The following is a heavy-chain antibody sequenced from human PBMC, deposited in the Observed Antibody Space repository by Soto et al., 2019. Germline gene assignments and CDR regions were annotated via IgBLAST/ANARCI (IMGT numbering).Heavy chain of an antibody. D-gene: IGHD6-19*01. CDR2: IKQDGSEK. CDR3: ARDSGWSYNWFDP. CDR1: GFTFSSYW. Sequence: QPGGSLRLSCAASGFTFSSYWMSWVRQAPGKGLEWVANIKQDGSEKYYVDSVKGRFTISRDNAKNSLYLQMNSLRAEDTAVYYCARDSGWSYNWFDPWGQGTLVTVSS. J-gene: IGHJ5*02. V-gene: IGHV3-7*01.